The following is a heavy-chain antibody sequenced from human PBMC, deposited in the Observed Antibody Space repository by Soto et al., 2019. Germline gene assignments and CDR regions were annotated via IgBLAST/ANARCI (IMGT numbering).Heavy chain of an antibody. J-gene: IGHJ4*02. CDR1: GGSFSGYY. CDR3: ARRTSVNSSSWAH. D-gene: IGHD6-13*01. CDR2: INHSGST. Sequence: LSLTCAVYGGSFSGYYWSWIRQPPGKGLERIGEINHSGSTNYNPSLKSRVTISVDTSKNQFSLKLSSVTAADTAVYYCARRTSVNSSSWAHWGQGTLVTVSS. V-gene: IGHV4-34*01.